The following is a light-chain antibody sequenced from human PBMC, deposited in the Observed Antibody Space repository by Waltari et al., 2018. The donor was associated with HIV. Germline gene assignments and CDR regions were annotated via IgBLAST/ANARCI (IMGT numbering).Light chain of an antibody. V-gene: IGLV1-40*01. CDR2: SNT. CDR1: RSTLGAGYT. J-gene: IGLJ1*01. Sequence: QSVLTQPPSVSGAPGQRVTISCTGSRSTLGAGYTLSSYRQLPGTAPKLLIYSNTNRPSGVPDRFSGSKSGTSASLAITGLQADDEADYYCQSYDSSLSGYVFGTGTKVTVL. CDR3: QSYDSSLSGYV.